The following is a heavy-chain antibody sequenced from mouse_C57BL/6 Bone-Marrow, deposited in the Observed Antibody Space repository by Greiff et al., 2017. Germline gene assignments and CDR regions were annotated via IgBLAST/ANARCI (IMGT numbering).Heavy chain of an antibody. CDR2: INPSTGGT. CDR3: ARGGVTTVVAHYFDY. Sequence: VQLQQSGPELVKPGASVKISCKASGYSFTGYYMNWVKQSPEKSLEWIGEINPSTGGTTYNQKFKAKATLTVDKSSSTAYMQLKSLTSEDSAVYYVARGGVTTVVAHYFDYWGQGTTLTVSS. CDR1: GYSFTGYY. J-gene: IGHJ2*01. V-gene: IGHV1-42*01. D-gene: IGHD1-1*01.